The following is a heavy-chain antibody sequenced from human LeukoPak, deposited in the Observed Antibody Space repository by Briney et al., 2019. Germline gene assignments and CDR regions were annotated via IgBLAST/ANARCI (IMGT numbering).Heavy chain of an antibody. CDR2: INPNSGGT. V-gene: IGHV1-2*02. Sequence: ASVTVSCKASGYTFTGYYMHWVRQAPGQGLEWMGWINPNSGGTNYAQKFQGRVTMTSDTSIITAYMELSRLRSDDTAVCYCARDWGRRGYYDFWSGDDNRFDPWGQGTLVTVSS. CDR3: ARDWGRRGYYDFWSGDDNRFDP. J-gene: IGHJ5*02. CDR1: GYTFTGYY. D-gene: IGHD3-3*01.